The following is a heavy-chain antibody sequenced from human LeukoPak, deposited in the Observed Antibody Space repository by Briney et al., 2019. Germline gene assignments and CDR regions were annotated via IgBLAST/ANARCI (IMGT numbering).Heavy chain of an antibody. CDR3: AKVTSGLYFGAFDI. CDR1: GFSLSSHA. J-gene: IGHJ3*02. CDR2: ISGSGGST. V-gene: IGHV3-23*01. D-gene: IGHD6-19*01. Sequence: PGGSLRLSCAASGFSLSSHAMSWVRQAPGEGLEWVSAISGSGGSTYYADSVNGRFTISRDNSKNTLYLQMNSLRAEDTAVYYCAKVTSGLYFGAFDIWGQGKMVTVSS.